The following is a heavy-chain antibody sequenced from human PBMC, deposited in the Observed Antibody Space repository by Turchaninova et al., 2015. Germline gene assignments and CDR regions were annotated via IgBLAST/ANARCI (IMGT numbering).Heavy chain of an antibody. CDR3: ARDNTVVTPFDY. V-gene: IGHV3-30*04. Sequence: QVQLVESGGGVVQPGGSLRLSCAASGFTFSSYAMHWVRQSPGKGLEWVAVISYDGSNKYYADSVKVRFTISRDNSKNTLYLQMNSLRAEDTAVYYCARDNTVVTPFDYWGQGTLVTVSS. J-gene: IGHJ4*02. CDR1: GFTFSSYA. CDR2: ISYDGSNK. D-gene: IGHD4-23*01.